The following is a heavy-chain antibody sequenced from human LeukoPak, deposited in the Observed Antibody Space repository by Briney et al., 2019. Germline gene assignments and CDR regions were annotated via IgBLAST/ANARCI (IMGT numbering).Heavy chain of an antibody. CDR1: GYTFTSFD. CDR3: ATERYGGYQAPFQYDRYG. J-gene: IGHJ6*04. Sequence: ASVKVSCKASGYTFTSFDIHWVRQAPGQGLEWMGWINPYSGITNYAQKFQGRVTITTDTSTSTAYMQLSSLRSDDPAVYYCATERYGGYQAPFQYDRYGWGRGTTVTVPS. CDR2: INPYSGIT. V-gene: IGHV1-18*04. D-gene: IGHD5-12*01.